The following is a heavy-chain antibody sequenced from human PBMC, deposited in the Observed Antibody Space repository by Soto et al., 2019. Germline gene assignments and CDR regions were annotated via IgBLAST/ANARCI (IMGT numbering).Heavy chain of an antibody. Sequence: GASVKVSCKASGYTFTSYDINWVRQATGQGLEWMGWMNPNSGNTGYAQKFQGRVTMTRNTSISTAYMELSSLRSEGTAVYYCARLSHYDFWSGYPDAFDIWGQGTMVTVSS. CDR1: GYTFTSYD. CDR2: MNPNSGNT. D-gene: IGHD3-3*01. CDR3: ARLSHYDFWSGYPDAFDI. V-gene: IGHV1-8*01. J-gene: IGHJ3*02.